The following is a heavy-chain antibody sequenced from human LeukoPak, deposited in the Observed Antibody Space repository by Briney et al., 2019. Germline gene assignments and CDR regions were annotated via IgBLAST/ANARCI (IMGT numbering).Heavy chain of an antibody. J-gene: IGHJ4*02. CDR3: AKSDTYYYDSSGYFDY. CDR2: ISGSGGST. CDR1: GFTFSSYA. V-gene: IGHV3-23*01. D-gene: IGHD3-22*01. Sequence: PGGSLRLSCAASGFTFSSYAMSWVRQAPGKGLEWVSAISGSGGSTYYADSVKGRFTISRDNSKNTLYLQMNSLRAEDTAVYYCAKSDTYYYDSSGYFDYWGQGTLVTVSS.